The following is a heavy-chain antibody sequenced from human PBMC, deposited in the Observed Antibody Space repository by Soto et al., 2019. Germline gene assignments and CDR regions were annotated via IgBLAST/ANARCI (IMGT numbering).Heavy chain of an antibody. CDR3: ARNSRGFGYQDGMAV. D-gene: IGHD3-10*01. J-gene: IGHJ6*02. Sequence: QEQLVESGGDVVQPGRSLRLSCAAAGFTFNSYNMHWVRQAPGKGPEWVAVISYNGDNQYYLDSVKGRFTISRDNPNKTLYLEMKSMRPADTAVYFCARNSRGFGYQDGMAVWGQGTTVIVSS. V-gene: IGHV3-30*03. CDR1: GFTFNSYN. CDR2: ISYNGDNQ.